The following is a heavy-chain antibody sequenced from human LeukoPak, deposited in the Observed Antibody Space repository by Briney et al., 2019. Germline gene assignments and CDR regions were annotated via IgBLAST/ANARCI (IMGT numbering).Heavy chain of an antibody. CDR1: GFTFSSYA. CDR3: ARVRPTYYYDSSGYSVFDY. D-gene: IGHD3-22*01. J-gene: IGHJ4*02. CDR2: ISYDGSNK. Sequence: GGSLRLSCAASGFTFSSYAMHWVRQAPGKGLEWVAVISYDGSNKYYADSVKGRFTISRDNSKNTLYLQVNSLRAEDTAVYYCARVRPTYYYDSSGYSVFDYWGQGTLVTVSS. V-gene: IGHV3-30-3*01.